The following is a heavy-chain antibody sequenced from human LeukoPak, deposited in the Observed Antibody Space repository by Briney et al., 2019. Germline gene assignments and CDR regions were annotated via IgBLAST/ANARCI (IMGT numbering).Heavy chain of an antibody. D-gene: IGHD4-23*01. J-gene: IGHJ4*02. CDR2: ISGSGGST. Sequence: GRSLRLSCAASGFTFSSYAMSWVRQAPGKGLEWVSAISGSGGSTYYADSVKGRFTISRDNSKNTLYLQMNSLRAEDTAVYYCAKDPLPSKYGGNSGYFDYWGQGTLVTVSS. CDR3: AKDPLPSKYGGNSGYFDY. CDR1: GFTFSSYA. V-gene: IGHV3-23*01.